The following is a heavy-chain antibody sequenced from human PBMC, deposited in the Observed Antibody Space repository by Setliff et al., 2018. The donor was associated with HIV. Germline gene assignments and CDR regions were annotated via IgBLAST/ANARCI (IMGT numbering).Heavy chain of an antibody. CDR2: IYIRGGTT. Sequence: PSQTLSLTCAVSGASISDGTYYWSWIRQPAGKGLEWIGHIYIRGGTTNYSPSLKSRFTISLDTSKNQFSLSLSSVTASDTALYYCARSQETSVAATEIWGQGTMVTVSS. CDR3: ARSQETSVAATEI. V-gene: IGHV4-61*09. CDR1: GASISDGTYY. J-gene: IGHJ3*02.